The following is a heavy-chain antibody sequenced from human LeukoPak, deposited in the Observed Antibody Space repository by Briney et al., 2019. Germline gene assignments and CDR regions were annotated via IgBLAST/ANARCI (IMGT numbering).Heavy chain of an antibody. CDR2: INPNSGGT. CDR3: ARDGYGEEETRFDY. J-gene: IGHJ4*02. CDR1: GYTFTGYY. Sequence: ASVKVSCKASGYTFTGYYMHWVRQAPGQGLEWMGRINPNSGGTNYAQKFQGRVTMTRDTSISTAYMELSRLRSDDTAVYYCARDGYGEEETRFDYWGQGTLVTVSS. V-gene: IGHV1-2*06. D-gene: IGHD4-17*01.